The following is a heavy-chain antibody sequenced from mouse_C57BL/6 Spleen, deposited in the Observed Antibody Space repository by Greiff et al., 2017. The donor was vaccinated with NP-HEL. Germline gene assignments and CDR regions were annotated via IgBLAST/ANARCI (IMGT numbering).Heavy chain of an antibody. CDR3: TTPYYGSDYAMDY. D-gene: IGHD1-1*01. CDR1: GFNIKDDY. J-gene: IGHJ4*01. V-gene: IGHV14-4*01. CDR2: IDPENGDT. Sequence: VQLQQSGAELVRPGASVKLSCTASGFNIKDDYMHWVKQRPEQGLEWIGWIDPENGDTEYASKFQGKATITADPSSNTAYLQLSSLTSEDTAVYYCTTPYYGSDYAMDYWGQGTSVTVSS.